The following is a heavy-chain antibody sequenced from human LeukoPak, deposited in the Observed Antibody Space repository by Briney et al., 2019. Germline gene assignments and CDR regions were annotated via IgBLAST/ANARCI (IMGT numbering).Heavy chain of an antibody. J-gene: IGHJ6*03. Sequence: GGSLSLSPALSGFIFSDDSTCASCQAPGKGLEWVSYLSSTSNTIYYSDSVKGRFTMSRDNAKNSLFLELNCLRAEDTAVYFCARRLEGSGADYCFDVWGKGTTVTVSS. V-gene: IGHV3-11*01. CDR1: GFIFSDDS. CDR2: LSSTSNTI. D-gene: IGHD4/OR15-4a*01. CDR3: ARRLEGSGADYCFDV.